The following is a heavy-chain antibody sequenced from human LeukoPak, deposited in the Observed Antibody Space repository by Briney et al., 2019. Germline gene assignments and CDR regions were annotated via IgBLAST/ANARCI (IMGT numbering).Heavy chain of an antibody. CDR3: AMGGNYGIDF. Sequence: SETLSLTCTVSSGSVSSTIYYWGWIRQPPGKGLEWIRSIYNSGSTYYNPALKSRVTMSVDTSKNQFSLKLTSVTAADTAVYYCAMGGNYGIDFWGQGTLITVSS. D-gene: IGHD1-26*01. CDR1: SGSVSSTIYY. V-gene: IGHV4-39*01. CDR2: IYNSGST. J-gene: IGHJ4*02.